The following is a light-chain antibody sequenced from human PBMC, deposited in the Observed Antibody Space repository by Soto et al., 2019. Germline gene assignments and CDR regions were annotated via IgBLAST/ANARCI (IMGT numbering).Light chain of an antibody. CDR1: QGISSY. CDR2: AAS. CDR3: QQYYSYLT. V-gene: IGKV1-8*01. Sequence: AIRMTQSPSSLSASTGDRVTITCRASQGISSYLAWYQQKPGKAPKLLIYAASTLQSGVPSRFRGSGSGTDFTLTISCLQSEDFATYYCQQYYSYLTFGPGTKVDIK. J-gene: IGKJ3*01.